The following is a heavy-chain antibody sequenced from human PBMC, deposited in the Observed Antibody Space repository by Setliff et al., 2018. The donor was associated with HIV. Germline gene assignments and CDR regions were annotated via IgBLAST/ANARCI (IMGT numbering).Heavy chain of an antibody. Sequence: PSETLSLTCTVSGAPLSSYYLNWIRQPPGKGLEWIGYIYYSGGTNYNPSLKSRVTISADKSKNQFSLKLSSVTAADTAVYYCARGSSGWTFDYWGQGTLVTVSS. V-gene: IGHV4-59*01. CDR1: GAPLSSYY. J-gene: IGHJ4*02. CDR3: ARGSSGWTFDY. CDR2: IYYSGGT. D-gene: IGHD6-19*01.